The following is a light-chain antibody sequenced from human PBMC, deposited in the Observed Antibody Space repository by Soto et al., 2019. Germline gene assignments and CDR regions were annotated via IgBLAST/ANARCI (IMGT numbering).Light chain of an antibody. CDR3: HQYGSSRLT. V-gene: IGKV3-20*01. Sequence: EIVLTQSPGTLSLSPGERATLSCRASQSVNHNYLAWYQQRPGQAPRPLIYSASRRVTGNPDRFSGSGSGTDFTLTISGLESEDFAVYHCHQYGSSRLTFGGGTKIEIK. CDR1: QSVNHNY. CDR2: SAS. J-gene: IGKJ4*01.